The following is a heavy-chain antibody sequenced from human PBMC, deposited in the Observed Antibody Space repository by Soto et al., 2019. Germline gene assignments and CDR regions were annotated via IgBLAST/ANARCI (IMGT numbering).Heavy chain of an antibody. V-gene: IGHV4-4*02. CDR1: GGSIASPNW. CDR3: ASLSGTTFAFDY. Sequence: SETLSLTCAVSGGSIASPNWWSWVRQSPGKGLEWIGEIYHSGSTNYNPSLKSRLTISVDKSRNQFYLRLNSVTAADTAVYYCASLSGTTFAFDYWGRGTLVTVS. D-gene: IGHD1-1*01. J-gene: IGHJ4*02. CDR2: IYHSGST.